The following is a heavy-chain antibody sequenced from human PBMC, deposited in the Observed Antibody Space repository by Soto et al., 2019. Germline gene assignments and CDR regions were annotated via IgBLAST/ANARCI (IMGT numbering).Heavy chain of an antibody. CDR1: GYTFTSYG. CDR2: ISAYNGNT. Sequence: QVQLVQSGAEVKKPGASVKVSCKASGYTFTSYGISWVRQAPGQGLEWMGWISAYNGNTNYAQKLQGRVTKTTDTSTSTAYMELRSLRSDDTAVYYCARDGATITMIVVVIKNGGAFDIWGQGTMVTVSS. D-gene: IGHD3-22*01. CDR3: ARDGATITMIVVVIKNGGAFDI. J-gene: IGHJ3*02. V-gene: IGHV1-18*01.